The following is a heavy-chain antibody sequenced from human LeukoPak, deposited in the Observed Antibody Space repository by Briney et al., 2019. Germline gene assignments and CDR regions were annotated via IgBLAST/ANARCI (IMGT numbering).Heavy chain of an antibody. V-gene: IGHV3-73*01. CDR3: ATEGGSLEKINY. Sequence: GSLRLSCAASGFSFSTSGMHWVRQASGKGLEWVGRIRSKARSYATTYAESVKGRFTISRDDSKNTAYLQMNSLKTEDTAVYYCATEGGSLEKINYWGQGTLVTVSS. CDR2: IRSKARSYAT. D-gene: IGHD5-24*01. J-gene: IGHJ4*02. CDR1: GFSFSTSG.